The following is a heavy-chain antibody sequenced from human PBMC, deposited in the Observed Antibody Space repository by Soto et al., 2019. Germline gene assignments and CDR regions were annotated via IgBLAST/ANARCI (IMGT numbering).Heavy chain of an antibody. J-gene: IGHJ6*02. CDR1: GYSFTSYW. CDR2: IDPSDSYT. Sequence: GESLKISCKGSGYSFTSYWISWVRQMPGKGLEWMGRIDPSDSYTNYSPSFQGHVTISADKSISTAYLQWSSLKASDTAMYYCARQLTVTTVLYYYGMDVWGQGTTVTVS. V-gene: IGHV5-10-1*01. D-gene: IGHD4-4*01. CDR3: ARQLTVTTVLYYYGMDV.